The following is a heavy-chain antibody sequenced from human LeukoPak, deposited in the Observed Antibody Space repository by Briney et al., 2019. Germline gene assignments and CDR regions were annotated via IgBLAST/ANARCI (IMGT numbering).Heavy chain of an antibody. CDR3: AKGAASRGYTYVAN. CDR2: VSGSGGST. CDR1: AFTFRPYA. Sequence: HPGGSLRLSCAASAFTFRPYAMIWVRQAPGKGLEWVSTVSGSGGSTYYADSVKGRFTISRDNSINTLYLEMNSLRAEDTAVYYCAKGAASRGYTYVANWGQGTLVTVSS. D-gene: IGHD5-18*01. J-gene: IGHJ4*02. V-gene: IGHV3-23*01.